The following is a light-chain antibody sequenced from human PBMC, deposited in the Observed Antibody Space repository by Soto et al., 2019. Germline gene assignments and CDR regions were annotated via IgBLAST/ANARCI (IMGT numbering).Light chain of an antibody. CDR2: GAS. Sequence: EIVMTQSPANLSVSPGERATLSCRASQSVSSNLAWYQQKPGQAPRLLIYGASTRATGIPARFSGSGSGTEFTLTISSLQSEDFAVYYCQQYNNWPPPLTFGGGTKVEIK. CDR3: QQYNNWPPPLT. V-gene: IGKV3-15*01. J-gene: IGKJ4*01. CDR1: QSVSSN.